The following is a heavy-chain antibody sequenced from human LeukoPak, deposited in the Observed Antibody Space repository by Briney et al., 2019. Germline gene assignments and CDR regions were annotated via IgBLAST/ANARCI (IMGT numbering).Heavy chain of an antibody. J-gene: IGHJ3*02. Sequence: GGSLRLSCAASGFTFSSYGMHWVRQAPGRGLEWVAVISYDGSNKYYADSVKGRFTISRDNSKNTLYLQMNSLRAEDTAVYYCARRRGYSGYLRVGAVAFDIWGQGTMVTVSS. D-gene: IGHD5-12*01. CDR3: ARRRGYSGYLRVGAVAFDI. V-gene: IGHV3-30*03. CDR2: ISYDGSNK. CDR1: GFTFSSYG.